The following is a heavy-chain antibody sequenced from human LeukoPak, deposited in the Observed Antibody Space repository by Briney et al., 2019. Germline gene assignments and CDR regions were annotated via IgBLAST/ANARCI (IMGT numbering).Heavy chain of an antibody. CDR3: VTDQTGRHPYFFDY. D-gene: IGHD3-10*01. V-gene: IGHV3-7*01. CDR2: IKEDGSEI. CDR1: GFNFSTYW. J-gene: IGHJ4*02. Sequence: GGSLRLSCAASGFNFSTYWMTWVRQVPGKGLERVANIKEDGSEIYYVDAVKGRFSISRDNAKTSLYLQMNNLSVADTAVYYCVTDQTGRHPYFFDYWGQGTLVTVSS.